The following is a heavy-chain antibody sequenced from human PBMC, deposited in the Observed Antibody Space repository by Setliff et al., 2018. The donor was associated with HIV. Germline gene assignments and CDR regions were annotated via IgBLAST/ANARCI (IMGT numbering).Heavy chain of an antibody. D-gene: IGHD3-22*01. CDR2: IYHSGIT. CDR1: GGSISSGNW. V-gene: IGHV4-4*02. CDR3: ASTTYYYDSSGYNSWPLFDY. Sequence: SETLSLTCAVSGGSISSGNWWSWVRQPPGKRLEWIGEIYHSGITNYNPSLKSRVTISVDKSKNQFSLKLSSVTAEDTAVYYCASTTYYYDSSGYNSWPLFDYWGQGTLVTVSS. J-gene: IGHJ4*02.